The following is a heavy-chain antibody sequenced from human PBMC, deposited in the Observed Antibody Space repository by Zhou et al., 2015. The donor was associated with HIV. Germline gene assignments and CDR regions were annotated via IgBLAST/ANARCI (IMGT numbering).Heavy chain of an antibody. CDR3: ARRAWRDYFDY. CDR1: GFTFSGYY. CDR2: ISNGGGHI. Sequence: QVQLVESGGGLVKPGGSLRLSCAASGFTFSGYYMSWIRQSPGKGLEWISTISNGGGHIYYADSVTGRFIISRDDAKNSLFLQMNSLRVEDTAVYYCARRAWRDYFDYWGQGALVTVSS. J-gene: IGHJ4*02. V-gene: IGHV3-11*01. D-gene: IGHD5-12*01.